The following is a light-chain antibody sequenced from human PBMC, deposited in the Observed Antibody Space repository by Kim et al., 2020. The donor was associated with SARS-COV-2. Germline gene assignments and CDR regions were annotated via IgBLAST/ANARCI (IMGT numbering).Light chain of an antibody. Sequence: SYELTQTPSVSVSPGQTASITCSGDKLGDKYACWYKQKPGQSPVLVIYQDSKRPSGIPERFSGSNSGNTATLTISGTQAMDEADYYCQAWDSSTVVFGGGTQLAVL. J-gene: IGLJ2*01. CDR3: QAWDSSTVV. V-gene: IGLV3-1*01. CDR2: QDS. CDR1: KLGDKY.